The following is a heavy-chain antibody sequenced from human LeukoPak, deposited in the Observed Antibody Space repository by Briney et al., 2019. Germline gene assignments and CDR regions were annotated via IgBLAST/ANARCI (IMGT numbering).Heavy chain of an antibody. V-gene: IGHV5-51*01. D-gene: IGHD2-2*01. CDR1: GYIFTNYW. CDR2: IYPGDFDT. J-gene: IGHJ4*02. CDR3: ARRSGYVDY. Sequence: GESLKISCKGSGYIFTNYWIGWVRPLPGKGLEWMGIIYPGDFDTRYSPSFQGQVTISADNSISTAYLQWNRMKASDTAMYYCARRSGYVDYWGQGTLVTVSS.